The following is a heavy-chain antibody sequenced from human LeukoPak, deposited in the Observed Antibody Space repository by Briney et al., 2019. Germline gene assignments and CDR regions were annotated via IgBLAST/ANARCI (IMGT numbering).Heavy chain of an antibody. D-gene: IGHD2-21*01. CDR1: GGTFSSYA. CDR3: ARVVDDYYYYMDV. Sequence: GASVKVSCKASGGTFSSYAFSWVRQAPGQGLEWMGGIIPIFGTANYAQKFQGRVTITTDESTSTAYMELSSLRSEDTAVYYCARVVDDYYYYMDVWGKGTTVTVSS. V-gene: IGHV1-69*05. J-gene: IGHJ6*03. CDR2: IIPIFGTA.